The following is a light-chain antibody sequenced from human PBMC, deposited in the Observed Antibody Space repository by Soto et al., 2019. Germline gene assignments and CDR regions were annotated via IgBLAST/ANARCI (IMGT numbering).Light chain of an antibody. CDR1: TSNIGSNY. CDR3: AAWDDSLSGRV. J-gene: IGLJ2*01. Sequence: QSVLTQPPSASGTPGQRVTISCSGSTSNIGSNYVYWYQQLPGTAPKLLIYMNNQRPSGVPDRFSGSKSGTSASLAISGLRSEDEADYYCAAWDDSLSGRVFGGGTKLTAL. CDR2: MNN. V-gene: IGLV1-47*01.